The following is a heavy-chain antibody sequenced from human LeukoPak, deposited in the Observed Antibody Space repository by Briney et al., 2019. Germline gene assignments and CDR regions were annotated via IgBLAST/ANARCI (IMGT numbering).Heavy chain of an antibody. CDR3: ARFGRAYSEVQH. V-gene: IGHV4-59*01. CDR2: IYYSGSS. Sequence: SETLSLTCSVSGGSISSYYWSWIRQPPGKGLEWIGYIYYSGSSNHNPSLKSRVTISVDTSKNQFFLKLRSVTAADTAMYYCARFGRAYSEVQHWGQGTLVTVSS. J-gene: IGHJ1*01. CDR1: GGSISSYY. D-gene: IGHD2-15*01.